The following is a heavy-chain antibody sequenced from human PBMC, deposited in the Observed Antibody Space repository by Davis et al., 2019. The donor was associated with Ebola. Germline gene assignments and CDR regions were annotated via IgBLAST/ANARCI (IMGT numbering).Heavy chain of an antibody. CDR2: INHSGST. CDR3: ARGSPRYGSGTSY. Sequence: LSCAVYGGSFSGYYWSWIRQPPGKGLEWIGEINHSGSTNYNPSLKSRVTISVDTSKNQFSLKLSSVTAADTAVFYCARGSPRYGSGTSYWGQGTLVTVSS. V-gene: IGHV4-34*01. D-gene: IGHD3-10*01. CDR1: GGSFSGYY. J-gene: IGHJ4*02.